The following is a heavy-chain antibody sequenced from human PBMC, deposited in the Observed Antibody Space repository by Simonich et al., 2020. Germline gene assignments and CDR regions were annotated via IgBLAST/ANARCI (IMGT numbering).Heavy chain of an antibody. V-gene: IGHV4-39*01. Sequence: QLQLQESGPGLVKPSETLSLTCTVSGGSISSSSYYWGWIRQPPGKGLEWIGGINYSGSTYYNPSLKSRVTISVDTSKNQFSLKLSSVTAADTAVYYCARWAYSSSYFDYWGQGTLVTVSS. CDR3: ARWAYSSSYFDY. D-gene: IGHD6-6*01. J-gene: IGHJ4*02. CDR1: GGSISSSSYY. CDR2: INYSGST.